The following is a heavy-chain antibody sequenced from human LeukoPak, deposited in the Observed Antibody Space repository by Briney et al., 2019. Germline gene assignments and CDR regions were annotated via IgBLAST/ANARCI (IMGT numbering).Heavy chain of an antibody. Sequence: SETLSLTCTVSDGSIRTSSYYWGWIRQPPGKGLEWIGNIYYSGTTYYNPSLKSRVTISIDTSKNHFSLKLSSVTAADTAVHYCASEVGYNYVSGSTPIDWGQGTLVTVSS. CDR3: ASEVGYNYVSGSTPID. CDR2: IYYSGTT. V-gene: IGHV4-39*07. D-gene: IGHD3-10*01. CDR1: DGSIRTSSYY. J-gene: IGHJ4*02.